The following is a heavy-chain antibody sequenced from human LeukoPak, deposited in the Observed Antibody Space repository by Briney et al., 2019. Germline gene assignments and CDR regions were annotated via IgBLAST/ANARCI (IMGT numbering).Heavy chain of an antibody. CDR1: GGSFRGYY. CDR3: ARHSRLRGITMVRGMDV. J-gene: IGHJ6*03. V-gene: IGHV4-34*01. CDR2: INHSGSP. Sequence: TSETLSLTCAVYGGSFRGYYWSWIRQPPGKGLEWLGEINHSGSPNYNPSLKSRVTISVDTSKNQFSLNLSSVTAAETAVYYCARHSRLRGITMVRGMDVWGKGTTVTISS. D-gene: IGHD3-10*01.